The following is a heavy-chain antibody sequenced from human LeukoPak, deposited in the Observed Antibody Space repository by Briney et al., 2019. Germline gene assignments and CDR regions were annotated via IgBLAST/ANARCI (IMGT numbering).Heavy chain of an antibody. CDR1: GFTFSRSA. CDR2: IIYSGGAT. Sequence: GGSLRLSCAASGFTFSRSAMTWIRQGPGTGLEFVASIIYSGGATYYADSVKGRFTISRDNSKNILYLQMNSLRAEDTALYYRAKDGLYYDGSEHVYYFDSWGQGTLVTVSS. J-gene: IGHJ4*02. CDR3: AKDGLYYDGSEHVYYFDS. V-gene: IGHV3-23*01. D-gene: IGHD3-22*01.